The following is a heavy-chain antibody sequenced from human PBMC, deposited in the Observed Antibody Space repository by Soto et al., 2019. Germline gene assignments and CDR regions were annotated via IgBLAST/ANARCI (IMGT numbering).Heavy chain of an antibody. Sequence: GASVKVSCKASGGTFSSYTISWVRQAPGQGLEWMGRIIPILGIANYAQKFQGRVTITADKSTSTAYMELSSLRSEDTAAYYCARDDPNCSSTSCYRDAFDIWGQGTMVTVS. CDR2: IIPILGIA. CDR1: GGTFSSYT. V-gene: IGHV1-69*04. J-gene: IGHJ3*02. CDR3: ARDDPNCSSTSCYRDAFDI. D-gene: IGHD2-2*01.